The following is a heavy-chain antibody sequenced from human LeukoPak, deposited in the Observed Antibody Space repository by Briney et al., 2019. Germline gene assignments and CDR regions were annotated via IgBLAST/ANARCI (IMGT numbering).Heavy chain of an antibody. D-gene: IGHD6-13*01. CDR1: GYTFTSYG. CDR3: VTSVAAAGTYNY. J-gene: IGHJ4*02. Sequence: GASVKVSCKASGYTFTSYGISWVRQAPGQGLEWMGWISAYNGNTNYAQKLQGRVTMTTDTSTSTAYMELRSLRSDDTAVYYCVTSVAAAGTYNYWGQGTLVTVSS. V-gene: IGHV1-18*01. CDR2: ISAYNGNT.